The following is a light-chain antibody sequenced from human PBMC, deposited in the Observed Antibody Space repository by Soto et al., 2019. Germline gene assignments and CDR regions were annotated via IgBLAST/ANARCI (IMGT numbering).Light chain of an antibody. J-gene: IGKJ5*01. V-gene: IGKV3-20*01. CDR1: QSVSSSY. CDR3: QQYGSSP. Sequence: EIVLTQAPGTLSLSPGERATLSCRASQSVSSSYLAWYQQKPGQAPRLRIYGASIRATGIPDRFSGSGSGTDFTITISRLEPEDFAVYYCQQYGSSPFGQGTRLEIK. CDR2: GAS.